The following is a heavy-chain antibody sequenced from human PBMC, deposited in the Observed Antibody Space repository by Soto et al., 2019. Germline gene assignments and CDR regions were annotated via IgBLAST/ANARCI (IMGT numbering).Heavy chain of an antibody. CDR1: GGPITNY. J-gene: IGHJ6*02. CDR3: ARVNLDYVTGMDV. V-gene: IGHV4-31*03. CDR2: IYGSGST. D-gene: IGHD4-17*01. Sequence: QVQLQESGPGLVEPSQTLSLTCTVSGGPITNYWSWIRQHPGRGLEWTGYIYGSGSTYYNPSLKSRLIMSLDTSKNQLSLKLTSVTAADTAVYYCARVNLDYVTGMDVWGPGTTVTVSS.